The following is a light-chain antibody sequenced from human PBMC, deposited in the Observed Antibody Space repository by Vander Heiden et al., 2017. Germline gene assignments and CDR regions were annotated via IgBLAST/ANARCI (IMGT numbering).Light chain of an antibody. Sequence: DIQLTQSPSSLSASVGDTLTITCRASQGISNYSAWYQQRPGEVPKLLNDAAYTLQSVVPSLFSGGGSGTDFTLTISVLQAEDVATYYCQKYNTGVTFGPGTKVDLK. CDR1: QGISNY. V-gene: IGKV1-27*01. J-gene: IGKJ3*01. CDR2: AAY. CDR3: QKYNTGVT.